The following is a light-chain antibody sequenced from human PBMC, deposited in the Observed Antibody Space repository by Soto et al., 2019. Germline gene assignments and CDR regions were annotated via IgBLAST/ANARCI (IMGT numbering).Light chain of an antibody. CDR1: ESVSRN. Sequence: EVVMTQSPATLSVSPGERATLSCRASESVSRNLAWYQQKPGQAPRLLIYDASTRATGIPDRFSGSGSGTDFTLTISSLEPEDSAVYYCQQRNVWPPVTFGQGTRLEIK. CDR3: QQRNVWPPVT. J-gene: IGKJ5*01. V-gene: IGKV3-15*01. CDR2: DAS.